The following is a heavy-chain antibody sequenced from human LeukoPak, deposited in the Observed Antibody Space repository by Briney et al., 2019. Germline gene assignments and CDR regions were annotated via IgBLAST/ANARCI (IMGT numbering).Heavy chain of an antibody. V-gene: IGHV3-73*01. Sequence: PGGSLKLSCAASGFTFSGSAMHWVRQASGKGLEWVGRIRSKANSYATAYAASVKGRFTISRDNAKNTLYLQMNSLTAEDTAVYYCARDDLPWDSSGFDVWGQGTMVTVSS. J-gene: IGHJ3*01. D-gene: IGHD3-22*01. CDR1: GFTFSGSA. CDR3: ARDDLPWDSSGFDV. CDR2: IRSKANSYAT.